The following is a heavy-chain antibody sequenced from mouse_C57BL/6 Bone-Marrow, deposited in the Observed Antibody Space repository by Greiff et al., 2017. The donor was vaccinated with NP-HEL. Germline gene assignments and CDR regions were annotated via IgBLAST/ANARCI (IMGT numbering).Heavy chain of an antibody. CDR3: AKPGYDGYRFAY. CDR2: IWGDGST. J-gene: IGHJ3*01. Sequence: VQLVESGPGLVAPSQSLSITCTVSGFSLTSYGVSWVRQPPGKGLEWLGVIWGDGSTHSHSALISSLSISKDNSKSQVFLKLNSLQTDDTATYYCAKPGYDGYRFAYWGQGTLVTVSA. V-gene: IGHV2-3*01. D-gene: IGHD2-3*01. CDR1: GFSLTSYG.